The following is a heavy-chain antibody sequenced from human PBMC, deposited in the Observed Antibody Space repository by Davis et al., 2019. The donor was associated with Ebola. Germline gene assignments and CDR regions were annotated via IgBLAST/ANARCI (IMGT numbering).Heavy chain of an antibody. CDR3: AKGGNAIVNYYYYYMDV. CDR2: ISGSGETT. J-gene: IGHJ6*03. Sequence: PGGSLRLSCVASGFPFNVYTMNWVRQAPGKGLEWVSGISGSGETTYYAGSVKGRFTISRDNSRNTLYLQMNSLRVEDTAVYYCAKGGNAIVNYYYYYMDVWGKGTTVTVSS. V-gene: IGHV3-23*01. CDR1: GFPFNVYT. D-gene: IGHD2/OR15-2a*01.